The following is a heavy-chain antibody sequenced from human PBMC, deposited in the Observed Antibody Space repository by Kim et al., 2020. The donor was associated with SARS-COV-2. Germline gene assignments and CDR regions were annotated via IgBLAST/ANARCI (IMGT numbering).Heavy chain of an antibody. CDR3: ACSSGWYEFDY. CDR1: GFTFTNYA. D-gene: IGHD6-19*01. J-gene: IGHJ4*02. Sequence: GGSLRLSCAASGFTFTNYAMSWVRQTPGKGLEWVSTINNRADGLYYADSVKGRFTVSRDNSKNTLFLQMNSLKVEDTALYYCACSSGWYEFDYWGRGTLVTVSS. V-gene: IGHV3-23*05. CDR2: INNRADGL.